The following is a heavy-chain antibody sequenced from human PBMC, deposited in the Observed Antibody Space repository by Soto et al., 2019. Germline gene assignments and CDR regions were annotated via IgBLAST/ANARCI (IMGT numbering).Heavy chain of an antibody. V-gene: IGHV3-23*01. CDR2: ISGRSTST. J-gene: IGHJ4*02. Sequence: PVGALRLSCVASGFSFSSYAMSWVRQAPGKGLEWVSAISGRSTSTDYADSVKGRFTISRDNSKKTLYLEMSSLRAEDTAIYYCVRDSSYYDSSGFQVPFDYWGQGTLVTVSS. D-gene: IGHD3-22*01. CDR1: GFSFSSYA. CDR3: VRDSSYYDSSGFQVPFDY.